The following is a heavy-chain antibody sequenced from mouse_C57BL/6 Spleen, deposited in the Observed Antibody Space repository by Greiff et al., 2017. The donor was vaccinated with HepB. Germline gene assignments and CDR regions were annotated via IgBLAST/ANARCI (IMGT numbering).Heavy chain of an antibody. Sequence: EVQLQESGGGLVQPGGSMKLSCVASGFTFSNYWMNWVRQSPEKGLEWVAQIRLKSDNYATHYAESVKGRFTISRDDSKSSVYLQMNNLRAEDTGIYYCTRQLRLAPYAMDYWGQGTSVTVSS. J-gene: IGHJ4*01. CDR2: IRLKSDNYAT. CDR1: GFTFSNYW. V-gene: IGHV6-3*01. D-gene: IGHD3-2*02. CDR3: TRQLRLAPYAMDY.